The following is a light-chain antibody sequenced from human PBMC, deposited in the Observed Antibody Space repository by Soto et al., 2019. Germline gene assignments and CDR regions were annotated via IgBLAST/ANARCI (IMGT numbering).Light chain of an antibody. CDR2: GAS. J-gene: IGKJ4*01. CDR1: QSVSSN. CDR3: QQYDDWPLT. Sequence: EIVMTQSPATLSVSPGERATLSCRASQSVSSNLAWYQQKPDQAPRLLNYGASTRATGIPARISGSGSGTEFTLTISSLQSEDFAVYFCQQYDDWPLTFGGGTKVDIK. V-gene: IGKV3-15*01.